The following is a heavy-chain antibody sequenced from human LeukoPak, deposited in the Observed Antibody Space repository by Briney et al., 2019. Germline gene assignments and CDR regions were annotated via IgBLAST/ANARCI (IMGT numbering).Heavy chain of an antibody. Sequence: GGSLRLSCAASGFSFSSYAMSWVRQAPGKGLEWVSAISGSGGSTYYADSVKGRFTISRDNSKNTLYLQMNSLRAEDTAVYYCARAVASIAAADLDYWGQGTLVTVSS. V-gene: IGHV3-23*01. CDR2: ISGSGGST. CDR1: GFSFSSYA. J-gene: IGHJ4*02. D-gene: IGHD6-13*01. CDR3: ARAVASIAAADLDY.